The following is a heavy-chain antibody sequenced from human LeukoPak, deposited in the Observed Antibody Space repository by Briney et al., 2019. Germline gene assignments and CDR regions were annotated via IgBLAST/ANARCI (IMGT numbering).Heavy chain of an antibody. Sequence: GGSLRLSCAASGFTFSSYGMPWVRQAPGKGLEWVAVISYDGSNKYYADSVKGRFTISRDNSKNTLYLQMNSLRAEDTAVYYCAKVADYGGNHGYFDYWGQGTLVTVSS. CDR1: GFTFSSYG. V-gene: IGHV3-30*18. CDR3: AKVADYGGNHGYFDY. J-gene: IGHJ4*02. CDR2: ISYDGSNK. D-gene: IGHD4-23*01.